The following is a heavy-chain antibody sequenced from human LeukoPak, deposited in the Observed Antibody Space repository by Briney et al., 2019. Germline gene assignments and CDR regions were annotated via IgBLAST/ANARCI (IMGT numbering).Heavy chain of an antibody. Sequence: ASVKVSCKASGGTFSSYAISWVRQAPGQGLEWMGRIIPIFGIANHAQKFQGRVTITADKSTSTAYMELSSLRSEDTAVYYCARSVDYYDSSGYLYFDYWGQGTLVTVSS. CDR2: IIPIFGIA. D-gene: IGHD3-22*01. CDR1: GGTFSSYA. J-gene: IGHJ4*02. CDR3: ARSVDYYDSSGYLYFDY. V-gene: IGHV1-69*04.